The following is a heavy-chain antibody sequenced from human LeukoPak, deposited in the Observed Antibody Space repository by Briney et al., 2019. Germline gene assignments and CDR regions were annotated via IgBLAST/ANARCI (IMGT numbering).Heavy chain of an antibody. CDR2: IYHSGST. CDR3: TRGVRIAAAETRYFDY. Sequence: SQTLSLTCTVSGGSISSGGYYWSWIRQPPGKGLEWIGYIYHSGSTYYNPSLKSRVTISVDRSENQFSLKLSSVTAADTAVYYCTRGVRIAAAETRYFDYWGQGTLVTVSS. CDR1: GGSISSGGYY. J-gene: IGHJ4*02. V-gene: IGHV4-30-2*01. D-gene: IGHD6-13*01.